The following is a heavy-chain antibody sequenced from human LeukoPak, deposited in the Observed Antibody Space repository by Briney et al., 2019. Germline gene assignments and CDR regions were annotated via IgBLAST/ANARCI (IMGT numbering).Heavy chain of an antibody. V-gene: IGHV1-8*01. CDR3: ARGGFGQLLQDY. CDR1: GYTFTSYD. Sequence: ASVKLSCKASGYTFTSYDINWVRQATGQGPEWMGWMNPNSGNTGYAQPFQGRVTMTRTTSTSTAYMELSSLRSDDTAVYYCARGGFGQLLQDYRGQGTLVTGSS. D-gene: IGHD3-10*01. CDR2: MNPNSGNT. J-gene: IGHJ4*01.